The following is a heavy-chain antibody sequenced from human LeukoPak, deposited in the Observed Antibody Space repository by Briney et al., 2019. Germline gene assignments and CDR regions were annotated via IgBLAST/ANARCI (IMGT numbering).Heavy chain of an antibody. D-gene: IGHD3-22*01. CDR1: GFTFYDYA. V-gene: IGHV3-9*01. Sequence: PGGSLRLSCAASGFTFYDYAMHWVRQAPGKGLEWVSGISWNSGSIGYADSVKGRFTISRDNAKNSLYLQINSLRAEDTALYYCAKGEYYYDSSGYPIDYWGQGTLVTVSS. J-gene: IGHJ4*02. CDR2: ISWNSGSI. CDR3: AKGEYYYDSSGYPIDY.